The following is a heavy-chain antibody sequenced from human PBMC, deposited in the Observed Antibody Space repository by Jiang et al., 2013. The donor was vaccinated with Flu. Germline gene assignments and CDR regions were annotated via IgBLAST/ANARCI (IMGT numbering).Heavy chain of an antibody. CDR2: IYYSGTT. CDR3: ASQHWDHGVGSYYMSH. V-gene: IGHV4-39*07. D-gene: IGHD3-10*01. J-gene: IGHJ4*02. Sequence: LLKPSETLSLSCTVSGGSIISGNSYWGWIRQPPGKGLEWIGSIYYSGTTYYNPSLKSRVTISVDTSKKQFSLKLSSVTAADTAVYYCASQHWDHGVGSYYMSHWGQGTLVTVSS. CDR1: GGSIISGNSY.